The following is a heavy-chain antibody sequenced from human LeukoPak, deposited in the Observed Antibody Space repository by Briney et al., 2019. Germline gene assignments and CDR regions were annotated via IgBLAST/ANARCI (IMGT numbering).Heavy chain of an antibody. CDR3: ARSPTAVAGDALFDY. CDR1: GGSISSYY. V-gene: IGHV4-59*08. Sequence: SETLSLTCTVSGGSISSYYWSWIRQPPGKGLEWIGYIYYSGSTNYNPSLKSRVTISVDTSKNQFSLKLSSVTAPDTAVYYCARSPTAVAGDALFDYWGQGTLVTVSS. J-gene: IGHJ4*02. CDR2: IYYSGST. D-gene: IGHD6-19*01.